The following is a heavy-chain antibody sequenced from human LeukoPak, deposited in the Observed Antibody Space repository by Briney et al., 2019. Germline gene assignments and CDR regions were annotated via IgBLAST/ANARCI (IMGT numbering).Heavy chain of an antibody. CDR2: VYRDGNT. D-gene: IGHD6-6*01. Sequence: PSETLSLTCTVSGYSISSGFYWGWTRQPPGKGLEWVANVYRDGNTYYSPSLESRVTISVDTSKNQFFLRLSSVTAADTAVYYCARLAALRGFYYYMDVWGKGATVTVSS. J-gene: IGHJ6*03. CDR1: GYSISSGFY. CDR3: ARLAALRGFYYYMDV. V-gene: IGHV4-38-2*02.